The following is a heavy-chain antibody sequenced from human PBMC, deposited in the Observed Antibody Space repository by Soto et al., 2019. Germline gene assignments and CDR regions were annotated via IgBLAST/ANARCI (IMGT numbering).Heavy chain of an antibody. J-gene: IGHJ5*02. V-gene: IGHV3-43*01. CDR3: AKVHSQHSWNEGLDP. D-gene: IGHD1-20*01. CDR2: INWDGSNT. Sequence: WGSLSLSCAASGFNFDDYSMHWVRQAPGKGLEWVSLINWDGSNTYYADSVKGRFTISRDNSRNSLYLEMNSLRTEDTALYLCAKVHSQHSWNEGLDPWGKGTLVTVSS. CDR1: GFNFDDYS.